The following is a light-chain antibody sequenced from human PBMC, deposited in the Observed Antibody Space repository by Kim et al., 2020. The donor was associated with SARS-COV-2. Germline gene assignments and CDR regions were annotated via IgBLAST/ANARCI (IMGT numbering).Light chain of an antibody. CDR1: KLGDEN. Sequence: SYELTQPPSVSVSPGQTASITCSGDKLGDENVCWYQQKPGQSPVVVIYQDTKRSSGIPDRFSGSKSGNTAILTISGTQVMDEADYSCQVWNRSTVVFGGGTQQTDL. J-gene: IGLJ2*01. CDR3: QVWNRSTVV. CDR2: QDT. V-gene: IGLV3-1*01.